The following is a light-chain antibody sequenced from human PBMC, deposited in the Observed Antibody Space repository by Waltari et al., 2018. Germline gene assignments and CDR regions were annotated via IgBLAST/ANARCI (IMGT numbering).Light chain of an antibody. V-gene: IGLV2-23*02. CDR3: CSYAGASSVV. J-gene: IGLJ2*01. CDR1: SSDVGRYNL. CDR2: EVN. Sequence: QSALTQPASVSGSPGQSITFSCTGTSSDVGRYNLVSWFQHHSGKAPKLMIFEVNKRPSGVSNRFSGSKSGNTASLTISGLQAEDEADYYCCSYAGASSVVFVGGTKLTVL.